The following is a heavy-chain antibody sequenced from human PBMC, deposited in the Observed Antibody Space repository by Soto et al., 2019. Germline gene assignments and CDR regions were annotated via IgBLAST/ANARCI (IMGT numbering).Heavy chain of an antibody. J-gene: IGHJ5*02. CDR3: AKVHVLWFGELST. CDR1: GFTFSSYA. D-gene: IGHD3-10*01. Sequence: EVQLLESGGGLVQPGGSLRLSCAASGFTFSSYAMSWVRQAPGKGLEWVSAIIGSGGSTYYAASVKGRFTISRDNSKNTLYLQMNSLRAEDTAVYYCAKVHVLWFGELSTWGQGTLVTVSS. V-gene: IGHV3-23*01. CDR2: IIGSGGST.